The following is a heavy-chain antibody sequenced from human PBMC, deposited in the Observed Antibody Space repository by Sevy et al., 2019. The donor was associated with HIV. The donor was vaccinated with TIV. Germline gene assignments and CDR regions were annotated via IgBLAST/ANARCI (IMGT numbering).Heavy chain of an antibody. J-gene: IGHJ4*02. V-gene: IGHV3-11*01. D-gene: IGHD2-15*01. Sequence: GGSLRLSCAASGFTFSNYYMRWVRQAPGKGLEWVAYIKSDGQGIFYADSIKGRFTISRNKAKKSLYLQMDSLRAEDTAVYCSSAFDFWGQGTLVTVSS. CDR3: SAFDF. CDR2: IKSDGQGI. CDR1: GFTFSNYY.